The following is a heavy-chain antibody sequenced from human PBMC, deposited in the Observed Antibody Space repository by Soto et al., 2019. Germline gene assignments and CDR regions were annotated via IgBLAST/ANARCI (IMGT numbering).Heavy chain of an antibody. Sequence: GASVKVSCKASGYTFTTYYMHWVRQAPGQGLEWMGIINPSGGSTNYAQKFQGRVTMTRDTSTSTVYMELNSLRSEDTAVFYCAREIAAPPIGFLYYYGMDVWGQGTTVTVSS. J-gene: IGHJ6*02. CDR2: INPSGGST. D-gene: IGHD6-6*01. V-gene: IGHV1-46*01. CDR3: AREIAAPPIGFLYYYGMDV. CDR1: GYTFTTYY.